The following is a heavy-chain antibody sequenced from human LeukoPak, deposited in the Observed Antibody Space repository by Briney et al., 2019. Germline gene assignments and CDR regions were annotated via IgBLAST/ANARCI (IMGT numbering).Heavy chain of an antibody. J-gene: IGHJ4*02. D-gene: IGHD3-10*01. Sequence: GSSVKVSCKASGGTFSSYAISWVRQAPGQGLEWMGRIIPILGIANYAQKFQDRVTITADKSTSTAYMELSSLRSEDTAVYYCARGGSTYYYGSGSYALPFDYWGQGTLVTVSS. CDR3: ARGGSTYYYGSGSYALPFDY. CDR2: IIPILGIA. CDR1: GGTFSSYA. V-gene: IGHV1-69*04.